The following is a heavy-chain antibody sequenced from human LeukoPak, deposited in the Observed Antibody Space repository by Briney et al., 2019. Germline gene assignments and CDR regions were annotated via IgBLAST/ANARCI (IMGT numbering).Heavy chain of an antibody. D-gene: IGHD2-2*02. CDR1: GFTFSSYA. V-gene: IGHV3-23*01. CDR3: AKGMVPAAIGDDAFDI. J-gene: IGHJ3*02. CDR2: ISGSGGST. Sequence: GGSLRLSCAASGFTFSSYAMSWVRQAPGKGLEWVSAISGSGGSTYYADSVKGRFTISRDNSKNTLYLQMNSLRAEDTAVYYCAKGMVPAAIGDDAFDIWGQGTMVTVSS.